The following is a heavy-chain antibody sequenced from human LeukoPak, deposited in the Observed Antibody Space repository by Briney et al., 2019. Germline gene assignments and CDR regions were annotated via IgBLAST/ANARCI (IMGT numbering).Heavy chain of an antibody. CDR1: LFSFSKYA. CDR2: ISASGSST. D-gene: IGHD6-19*01. CDR3: AKDKDGTGWYPFDY. V-gene: IGHV3-23*01. Sequence: PGGSLSLSCAVSLFSFSKYAMSWVRPAPGTGREWVSAISASGSSTNYADSVKGRFIISRDNSKSTLLLQVNSLRGDDTAVYYCAKDKDGTGWYPFDYWGQGTLVTVAS. J-gene: IGHJ4*02.